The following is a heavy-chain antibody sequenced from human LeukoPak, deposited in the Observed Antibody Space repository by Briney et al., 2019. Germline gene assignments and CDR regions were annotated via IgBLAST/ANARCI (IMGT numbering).Heavy chain of an antibody. D-gene: IGHD6-13*01. Sequence: PSETLSLTCAVYGGSFSGYYWSWIRQPPGKGLEWIGEINHSGSTNYNPSLKSRVTISVDTSKNQFSLKLSSVTAADTAVYYCARGRGSSWYYQYFQHWGQGTLVTVS. J-gene: IGHJ1*01. CDR2: INHSGST. CDR1: GGSFSGYY. CDR3: ARGRGSSWYYQYFQH. V-gene: IGHV4-34*01.